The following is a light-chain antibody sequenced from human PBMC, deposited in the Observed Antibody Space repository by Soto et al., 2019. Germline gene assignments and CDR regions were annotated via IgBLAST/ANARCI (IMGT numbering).Light chain of an antibody. CDR2: DVS. CDR3: SVYTRTSTYV. V-gene: IGLV2-18*01. J-gene: IGLJ1*01. Sequence: SVLTQPPSVSGSPGQSVTISCSGTIDDVTAYYRVSWYQQTPGTAPKLMIYDVSNRPSGVPDRFSGSRSGNTASLTISGLQAEDEGDYYCSVYTRTSTYVFGTGTKVTVL. CDR1: IDDVTAYYR.